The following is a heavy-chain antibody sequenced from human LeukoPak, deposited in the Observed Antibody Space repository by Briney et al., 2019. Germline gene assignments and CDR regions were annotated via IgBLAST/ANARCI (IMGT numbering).Heavy chain of an antibody. D-gene: IGHD5-24*01. J-gene: IGHJ4*02. CDR3: AREPSDGYNYGSFYY. CDR2: ISGSGGST. V-gene: IGHV3-23*01. CDR1: GFTFSSYA. Sequence: GGSLRLSCAASGFTFSSYAMSWVRQAPGKGLGWVSPISGSGGSTYYADSVKGRFTISRDNAKNSLYLQMNSLRAEDTAVYYCAREPSDGYNYGSFYYWGQGTLVTVSS.